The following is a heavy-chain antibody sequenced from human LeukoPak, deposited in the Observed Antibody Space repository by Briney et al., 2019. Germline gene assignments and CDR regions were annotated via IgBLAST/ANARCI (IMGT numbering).Heavy chain of an antibody. CDR2: IKQDGSEK. CDR3: ARDCSGGSCYRAGY. Sequence: PGMSLRLSCAASGFTFSSYWMSWVRQAPGKGLEWVANIKQDGSEKYYVDSVKGRFTISRDNAKNSLYLQMNSLRAEDTAVYYCARDCSGGSCYRAGYWGQGTLVTVSS. CDR1: GFTFSSYW. D-gene: IGHD2-15*01. J-gene: IGHJ4*02. V-gene: IGHV3-7*01.